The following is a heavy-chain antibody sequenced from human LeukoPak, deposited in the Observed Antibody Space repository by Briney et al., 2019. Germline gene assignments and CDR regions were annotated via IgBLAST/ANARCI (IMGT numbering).Heavy chain of an antibody. Sequence: SETLSLTCTVSGGSISSYYWSWIRQPPGKGLEWIGYIYTSGSTNYNPSLKSRVTISVDTSKNQFSLKLSSVTAADTAVYYCARHDPNESSSPYMDVWGKGTTVTVSS. V-gene: IGHV4-4*09. CDR2: IYTSGST. CDR3: ARHDPNESSSPYMDV. D-gene: IGHD6-6*01. CDR1: GGSISSYY. J-gene: IGHJ6*03.